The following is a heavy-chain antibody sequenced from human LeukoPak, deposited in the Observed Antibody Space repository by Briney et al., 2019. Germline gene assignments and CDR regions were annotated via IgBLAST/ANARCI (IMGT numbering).Heavy chain of an antibody. CDR1: GGSLSGYY. Sequence: PSETLSLTCAVYGGSLSGYYWSWIRQPPGKGLEWIGEINHSGSTNYNPSLKSRVTISVDTSKNQFSLKLSSVTAADTAVYYCARAGAVLRYFDWSHLDPWGQGTLVTVSS. V-gene: IGHV4-34*01. D-gene: IGHD3-9*01. CDR2: INHSGST. CDR3: ARAGAVLRYFDWSHLDP. J-gene: IGHJ5*02.